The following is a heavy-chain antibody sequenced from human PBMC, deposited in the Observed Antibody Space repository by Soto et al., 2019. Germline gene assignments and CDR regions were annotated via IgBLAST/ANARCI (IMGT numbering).Heavy chain of an antibody. CDR1: GGSISSYY. J-gene: IGHJ4*02. V-gene: IGHV4-59*08. CDR3: ARTDYGDYFDY. D-gene: IGHD4-17*01. CDR2: IYYSGST. Sequence: QVQLQESGPGLVKPSETLSLTCTVSGGSISSYYWSWIRQPPGKGMEWIGYIYYSGSTNYNPSLKGRVTISVDTSKNQFSLKLSSVTAADTAVYYCARTDYGDYFDYWGQGTLVTVSS.